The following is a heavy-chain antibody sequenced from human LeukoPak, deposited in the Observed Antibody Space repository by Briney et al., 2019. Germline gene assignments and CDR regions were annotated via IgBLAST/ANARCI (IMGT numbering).Heavy chain of an antibody. CDR2: ISSSGSTI. D-gene: IGHD3-10*02. CDR3: AELGITMIGGV. Sequence: GGSLRLCCAASGFTFSSYEMNWVRQAPGKGLEWVSYISSSGSTIYYADSVKGRYTISRDNAKNSLYLQMNSLRAEDTAVYYCAELGITMIGGVWGKGTTVTISS. CDR1: GFTFSSYE. V-gene: IGHV3-48*03. J-gene: IGHJ6*04.